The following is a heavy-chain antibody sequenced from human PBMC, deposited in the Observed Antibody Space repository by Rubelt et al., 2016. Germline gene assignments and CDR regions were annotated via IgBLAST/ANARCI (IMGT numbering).Heavy chain of an antibody. D-gene: IGHD6-6*01. CDR3: AKSFGSSSGRSSDY. CDR2: ISSSSSLI. J-gene: IGHJ4*02. V-gene: IGHV3-48*04. CDR1: GFTFGGYS. Sequence: VRPGGSLRLSCAASGFTFGGYSMNWLRQAPGKGLEWVSYISSSSSLIYYADSVKGRFTISRDNAKNSLYLQMNSLRAADTAVYYCAKSFGSSSGRSSDYWGQGTLVTVSS.